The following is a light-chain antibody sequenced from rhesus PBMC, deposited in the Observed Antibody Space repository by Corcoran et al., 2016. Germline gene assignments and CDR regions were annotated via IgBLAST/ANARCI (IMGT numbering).Light chain of an antibody. CDR2: SNN. CDR3: QVWDNNYNYI. CDR1: NIGSKH. V-gene: IGLV3-25*02. J-gene: IGLJ1*01. Sequence: SYEVTQPPSVSVASGQTANITCEGDNIGSKHVHWYQQKPPQAPLLVIYSNNKRPSGIPERFSGSTSGNTATLTINRVEAGDEAVSFCQVWDNNYNYIFGSGTQLTVL.